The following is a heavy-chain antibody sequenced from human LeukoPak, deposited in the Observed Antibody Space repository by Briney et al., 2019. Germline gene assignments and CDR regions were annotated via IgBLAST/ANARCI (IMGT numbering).Heavy chain of an antibody. CDR2: MYPNSGNT. CDR3: ARGAYCSGGSCYGEDDY. CDR1: GYTFTSYD. V-gene: IGHV1-8*01. D-gene: IGHD2-15*01. Sequence: ASVKVSCKASGYTFTSYDINWVRQATGQGLEWMGWMYPNSGNTGYAQKFQGRVTMTRNTSISTAYMELSSLRSEDTAVYYCARGAYCSGGSCYGEDDYWGQGTLVTVSS. J-gene: IGHJ4*02.